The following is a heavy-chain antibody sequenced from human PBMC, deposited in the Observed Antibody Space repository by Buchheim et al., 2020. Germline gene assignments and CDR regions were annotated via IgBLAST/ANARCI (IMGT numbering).Heavy chain of an antibody. V-gene: IGHV1-69*01. CDR2: TIPILGTA. Sequence: QVQLVQSGAEVKKPGSSVKVSCKASGGTLKNYGIHWVRQAPGQGLEWMGGTIPILGTADYAQKFQGRVTISADGSTNTGYMDLTSLTSEDTAVYYCARGYSVDTGLDVWGQGTT. J-gene: IGHJ6*02. CDR1: GGTLKNYG. CDR3: ARGYSVDTGLDV. D-gene: IGHD5-18*01.